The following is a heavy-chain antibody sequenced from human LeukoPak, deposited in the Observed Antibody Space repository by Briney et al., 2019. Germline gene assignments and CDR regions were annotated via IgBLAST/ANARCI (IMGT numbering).Heavy chain of an antibody. CDR2: ISAYNGNT. Sequence: GASVKVSCKASGYTFNNYGISWVRQAPGQGLEWMGWISAYNGNTNYAQKLQGRVTMTTDTSTSTAYMELRSLRSDDTAVYYCARAEGSILSPNAFDIWGQGTMVIVSS. CDR3: ARAEGSILSPNAFDI. V-gene: IGHV1-18*01. CDR1: GYTFNNYG. J-gene: IGHJ3*02.